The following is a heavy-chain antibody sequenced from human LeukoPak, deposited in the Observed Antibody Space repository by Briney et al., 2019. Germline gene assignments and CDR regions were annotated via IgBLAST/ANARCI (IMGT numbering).Heavy chain of an antibody. J-gene: IGHJ4*02. CDR3: AKGGINFDY. D-gene: IGHD1-14*01. CDR1: GFTFSSYP. Sequence: GGSLRLSCAASGFTFSSYPMNWVRQAPGKGLEWVSAVRPSGDSTFYADSVKGRFTISRDNSKNTLYLQMNSLRAEDTAVYCCAKGGINFDYWGQGTLVTVSS. V-gene: IGHV3-23*01. CDR2: VRPSGDST.